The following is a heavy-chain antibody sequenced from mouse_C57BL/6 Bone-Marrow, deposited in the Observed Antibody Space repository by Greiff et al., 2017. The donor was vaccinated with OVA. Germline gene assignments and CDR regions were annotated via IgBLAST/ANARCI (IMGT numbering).Heavy chain of an antibody. CDR1: GYSFTDYN. D-gene: IGHD1-1*01. CDR2: INPNYGTT. V-gene: IGHV1-39*01. Sequence: EVKLQQSGPELVKPGASVKISCKASGYSFTDYNMNWVKQSNGKSLEWIGVINPNYGTTSYKQKFKGKATLTVDQSSSTAYMQLNSLTSENSAVYYCARRYYGSPWFAYWGQGTLVTVSA. CDR3: ARRYYGSPWFAY. J-gene: IGHJ3*01.